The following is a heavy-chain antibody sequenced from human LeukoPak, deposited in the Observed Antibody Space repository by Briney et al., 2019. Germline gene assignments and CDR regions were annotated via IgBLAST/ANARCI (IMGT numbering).Heavy chain of an antibody. V-gene: IGHV4-4*07. CDR2: IYTSGST. CDR3: AREAGGITMIVGAFDI. D-gene: IGHD3-22*01. Sequence: SETLSLTCTVSGGSISSYYWSWIRQPAGKGLEWIGRIYTSGSTNYNPSLKSRVTMSVDTSKNQFSLKLSSVTAADTAVYYCAREAGGITMIVGAFDIWGQGTMVTVSS. J-gene: IGHJ3*02. CDR1: GGSISSYY.